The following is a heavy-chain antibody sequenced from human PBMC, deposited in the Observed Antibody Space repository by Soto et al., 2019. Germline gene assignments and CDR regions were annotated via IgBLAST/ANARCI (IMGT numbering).Heavy chain of an antibody. J-gene: IGHJ4*02. CDR1: GFTFRSYG. D-gene: IGHD3-22*01. CDR3: AKDRTTEYYYESNDFQTFDY. V-gene: IGHV3-30*18. Sequence: GGSLRLSCAASGFTFRSYGMHWVRQAPGKGLEWVAVISYDGSNKYYADSVKGRFTISRDNSKNTLYLYVVSLRVEDTAVYYCAKDRTTEYYYESNDFQTFDYCGQGTPVTVS. CDR2: ISYDGSNK.